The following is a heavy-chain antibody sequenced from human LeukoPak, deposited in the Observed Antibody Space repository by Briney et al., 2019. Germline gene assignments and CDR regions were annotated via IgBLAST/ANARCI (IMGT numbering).Heavy chain of an antibody. D-gene: IGHD6-13*01. J-gene: IGHJ4*02. CDR1: GGSISSYY. Sequence: SETLSLTCTVSGGSISSYYWSWIRQPPGKGLEWIGYIYYSGSTNYNPSLKSRVTISVDKPKNQFSLKLSSVTAADTAVYYCARRGSAAALGYWGQGTLVTVSS. CDR3: ARRGSAAALGY. V-gene: IGHV4-59*12. CDR2: IYYSGST.